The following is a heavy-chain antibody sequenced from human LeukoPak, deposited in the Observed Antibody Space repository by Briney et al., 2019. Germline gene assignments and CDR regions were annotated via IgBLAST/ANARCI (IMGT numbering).Heavy chain of an antibody. CDR3: ASLRKRGGAFDI. J-gene: IGHJ3*02. V-gene: IGHV4-34*01. CDR1: GGSFSGYY. CDR2: INHSGST. Sequence: SETLSLTCAVYGGSFSGYYWSWIRQPPGKGLEWIGEINHSGSTNYNPSLKSRVSILVDTSKNQFSLKLRSVTAADTAVYYCASLRKRGGAFDIWGQGTMVTVSS.